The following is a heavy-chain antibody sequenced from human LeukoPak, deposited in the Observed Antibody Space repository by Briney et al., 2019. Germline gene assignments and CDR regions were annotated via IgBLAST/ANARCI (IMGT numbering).Heavy chain of an antibody. J-gene: IGHJ4*02. D-gene: IGHD6-19*01. CDR3: AREVGGSGWWDFDY. Sequence: ASVKVSCKASGYTFTSCGISWVRQAPGQGLEWMGWISAYNGNTNYAQKLQGRVTMTTDTSTSTAYMELRSLRSDDTAVYYCAREVGGSGWWDFDYWGQGTLVTVSS. CDR1: GYTFTSCG. V-gene: IGHV1-18*01. CDR2: ISAYNGNT.